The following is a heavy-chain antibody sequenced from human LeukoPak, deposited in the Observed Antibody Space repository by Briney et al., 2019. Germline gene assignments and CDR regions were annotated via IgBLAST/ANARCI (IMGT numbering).Heavy chain of an antibody. CDR3: SRSLVVGATYPYP. D-gene: IGHD1-26*01. CDR2: ISSSGSTI. J-gene: IGHJ5*02. CDR1: GFTFSNFE. Sequence: QPGGSLRLSCTASGFTFSNFEMNWVRQAPGKGLEWVSYISSSGSTIYYADSVKGGFTISRDNAKNPLYLQMNSLRAEDPPVYHCSRSLVVGATYPYPWGQGTLVTVSS. V-gene: IGHV3-48*03.